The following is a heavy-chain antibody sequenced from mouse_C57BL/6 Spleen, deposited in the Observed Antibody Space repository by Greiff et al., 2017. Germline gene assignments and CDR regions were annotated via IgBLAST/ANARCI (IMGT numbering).Heavy chain of an antibody. CDR1: GYTFTDYY. CDR2: IYPYNGGN. Sequence: EVKLMESGPELVQPGASVKMSCKASGYTFTDYYMHWVKQSHGKSLEWIGYIYPYNGGNGYNQKFKGKATLTVDKSSSTAYIALRGLTSEDSAVYDCASPVYYGYYVLDYWGQGTTVTVSS. J-gene: IGHJ2*01. CDR3: ASPVYYGYYVLDY. V-gene: IGHV1-34*01. D-gene: IGHD2-1*01.